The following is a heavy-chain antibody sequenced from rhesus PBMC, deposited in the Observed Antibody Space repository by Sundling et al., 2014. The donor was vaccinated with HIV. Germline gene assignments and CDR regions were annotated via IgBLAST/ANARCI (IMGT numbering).Heavy chain of an antibody. CDR1: GFTFSSYY. V-gene: IGHV3-8*01. Sequence: EVQLVESGGGLVQPGGSLRLSCTGSGFTFSSYYMYWVRQAPGKGLEWVSAINTGGGSTWYTDSVKGRFTISKENAKNTLYLQMDSLRAEDTAVYYCAKDMYSSGWYYGLDSWGQGGRRHPSPQ. D-gene: IGHD6-31*01. CDR3: AKDMYSSGWYYGLDS. CDR2: INTGGGST. J-gene: IGHJ6*01.